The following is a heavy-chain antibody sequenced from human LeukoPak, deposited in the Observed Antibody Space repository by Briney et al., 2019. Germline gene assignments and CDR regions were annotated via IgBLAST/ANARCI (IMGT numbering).Heavy chain of an antibody. CDR1: GGSIGNFY. CDR2: IFHTGTT. D-gene: IGHD4/OR15-4a*01. J-gene: IGHJ3*01. CDR3: ARQLTTSYDYHDVFDV. V-gene: IGHV4-59*08. Sequence: KPSETLSLTCTVSGGSIGNFYWSWIRQSPEKGLEWIGHIFHTGTTLYNPSLKIRVTMSVDTSRSQLSLMLRSVTAADTARYYCARQLTTSYDYHDVFDVWGRGTLVTVSS.